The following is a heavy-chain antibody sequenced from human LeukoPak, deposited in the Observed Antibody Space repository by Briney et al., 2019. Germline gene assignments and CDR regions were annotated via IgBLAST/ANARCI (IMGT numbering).Heavy chain of an antibody. D-gene: IGHD5-18*01. CDR2: MSYDGSNK. V-gene: IGHV3-30*04. Sequence: GGSLRLSCAASGFTLSSYAMHWVRQAPGKGLEWVSVMSYDGSNKYYADSVKGRFTISRDNSKNTLFLQMNSLRAEDTAVYFCARVGRGYSFKVYYFDYWGQGTLVTVSS. CDR1: GFTLSSYA. CDR3: ARVGRGYSFKVYYFDY. J-gene: IGHJ4*02.